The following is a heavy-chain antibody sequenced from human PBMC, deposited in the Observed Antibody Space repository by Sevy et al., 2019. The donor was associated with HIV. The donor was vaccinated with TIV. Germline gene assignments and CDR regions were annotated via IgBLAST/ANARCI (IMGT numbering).Heavy chain of an antibody. CDR1: GFIFSNYY. D-gene: IGHD2-15*01. J-gene: IGHJ4*02. Sequence: GGSLRLSCAASGFIFSNYYMTWVRQAPGKGLEWVSYISDRSGTISYADSVKGRFTISRDNAKNALYLQMSSLRGEHTAVYYCARVRDRYCSGGSCYYGYFFDYWGQGTLVTVSS. CDR3: ARVRDRYCSGGSCYYGYFFDY. CDR2: ISDRSGTI. V-gene: IGHV3-48*01.